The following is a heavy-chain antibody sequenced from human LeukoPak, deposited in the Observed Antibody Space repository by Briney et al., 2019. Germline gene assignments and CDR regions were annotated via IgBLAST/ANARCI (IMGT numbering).Heavy chain of an antibody. D-gene: IGHD3-3*01. V-gene: IGHV1-8*01. CDR1: GYTFTSCD. J-gene: IGHJ6*03. CDR2: MNPNSGNT. CDR3: ARTRKKRITIFGVVRGDYYYYMDV. Sequence: ASVKVSCKASGYTFTSCDINWVRQATGQGLEWMGWMNPNSGNTGYAQKFQGRVTMTRNTSISTAYMELSSLRSEDTAVYYCARTRKKRITIFGVVRGDYYYYMDVWGKGTTVTVSS.